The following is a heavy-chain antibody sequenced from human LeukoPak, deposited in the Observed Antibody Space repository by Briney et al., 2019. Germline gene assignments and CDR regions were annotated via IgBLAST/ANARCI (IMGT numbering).Heavy chain of an antibody. V-gene: IGHV3-30*02. CDR1: GSTFGSYG. J-gene: IGHJ6*03. CDR2: MRYDGSNR. D-gene: IGHD3-9*01. Sequence: PGGSLRLSCAASGSTFGSYGMHWVRQAPGKGLEWVAFMRYDGSNRNYADSVKGRFTISRDNSKNTLYLQMNSLRAEDTAVYYCAKGVKVPLLRYFSYYMDVWGKGTTVTISS. CDR3: AKGVKVPLLRYFSYYMDV.